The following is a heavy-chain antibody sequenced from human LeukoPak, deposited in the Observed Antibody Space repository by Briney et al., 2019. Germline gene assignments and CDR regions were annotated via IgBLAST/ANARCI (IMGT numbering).Heavy chain of an antibody. CDR2: IYYSGVT. J-gene: IGHJ3*02. CDR3: ARMYSGSYHDAFDI. V-gene: IGHV4-39*01. CDR1: GGSISSSGYY. D-gene: IGHD1-26*01. Sequence: SSETLSLTCTISGGSISSSGYYWGWIRQPPGKGLECIGSIYYSGVTYYNPSLKSRVTISVDTSKNQFSLRLNSVTAADTAVYYCARMYSGSYHDAFDIWGQGTMVTVSS.